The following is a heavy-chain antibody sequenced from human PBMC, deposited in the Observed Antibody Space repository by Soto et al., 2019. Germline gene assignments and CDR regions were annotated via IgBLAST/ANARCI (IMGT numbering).Heavy chain of an antibody. Sequence: PSGIVSLTCVDAGGFLSSNYWSWNRQHPGKGLEWIGYIYYSGSTNYNPSLKSRVTISVDTSKNQFSLKLSSVTAADTAVYYCARMHDFWSGYPSEAFDIWGQGTIVTVS. CDR1: GGFLSSNY. D-gene: IGHD3-3*01. J-gene: IGHJ3*02. CDR2: IYYSGST. CDR3: ARMHDFWSGYPSEAFDI. V-gene: IGHV4-59*12.